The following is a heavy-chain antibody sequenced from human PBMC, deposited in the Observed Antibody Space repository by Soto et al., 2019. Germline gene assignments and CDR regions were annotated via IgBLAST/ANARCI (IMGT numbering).Heavy chain of an antibody. CDR1: GYSFTSYW. D-gene: IGHD5-18*01. CDR3: ASSSNEGSYGYYYYYGMDV. CDR2: IYPGDSDT. Sequence: PGESLKISCKGSGYSFTSYWIGWVRQMPGKGLEWMGIIYPGDSDTRYSPSFQGQVTISADKSISTAYLQWSSLKASDTAMYYCASSSNEGSYGYYYYYGMDVWGQGTTVTVSS. J-gene: IGHJ6*02. V-gene: IGHV5-51*01.